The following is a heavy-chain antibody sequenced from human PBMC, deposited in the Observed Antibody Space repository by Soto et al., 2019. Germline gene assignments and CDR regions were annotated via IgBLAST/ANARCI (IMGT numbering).Heavy chain of an antibody. CDR2: IYYSGST. CDR1: GGSISSSSYY. D-gene: IGHD3-16*01. CDR3: ASIIITYWGTFIQVTRPVDY. Sequence: SETLSLTCTVSGGSISSSSYYWGWIRQPPGKGLEWIGSIYYSGSTYYNPSLKSRVTISVDTSKNQFSLKLSSVTAADTAVYYCASIIITYWGTFIQVTRPVDYWGQGTLVTVSS. J-gene: IGHJ4*02. V-gene: IGHV4-39*01.